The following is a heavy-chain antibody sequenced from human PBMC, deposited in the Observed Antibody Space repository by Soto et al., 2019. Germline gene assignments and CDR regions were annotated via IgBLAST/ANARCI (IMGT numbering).Heavy chain of an antibody. D-gene: IGHD3-3*01. CDR2: VNPATGAA. CDR1: GYPVTAYY. CDR3: ARGGGVGVAGSAAFDM. Sequence: QLHLVQSGAVMKKPGASVTVSCSASGYPVTAYYMHWVRQAPGRGLEWMGGVNPATGAAKYTQTFQGRVTMARDTSTRTVFMELGGPTSEDTAVFYCARGGGVGVAGSAAFDMWGQGTLVTVSS. J-gene: IGHJ3*02. V-gene: IGHV1-2*02.